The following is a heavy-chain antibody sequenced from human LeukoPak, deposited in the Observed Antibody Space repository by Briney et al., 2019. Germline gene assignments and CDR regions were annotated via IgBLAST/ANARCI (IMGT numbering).Heavy chain of an antibody. J-gene: IGHJ4*02. CDR2: IFYTGRT. Sequence: PSETLSLTCTVSGGSISGYYWTWIRQPQGKGLELMGYIFYTGRTNYNTSLKSRVTISVDTSKNQFSLKLSSVTAADSAVYFCARLGYDYGTDPGFDYWGQGTLVTVSS. D-gene: IGHD5-18*01. CDR3: ARLGYDYGTDPGFDY. CDR1: GGSISGYY. V-gene: IGHV4-59*01.